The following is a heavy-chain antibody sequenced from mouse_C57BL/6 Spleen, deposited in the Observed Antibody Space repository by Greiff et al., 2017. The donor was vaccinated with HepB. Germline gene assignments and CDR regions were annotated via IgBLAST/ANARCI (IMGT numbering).Heavy chain of an antibody. CDR2: IDPSDSET. D-gene: IGHD2-5*01. CDR3: ARGGLRYSNYFDY. CDR1: GYTFTSYW. Sequence: VQLQQSGAELVRPGSSVKLSCKASGYTFTSYWMHWVKQRPIQGLEWIGNIDPSDSETHYNQKFKDKATLTVDKSSSTAYMQLSSLTSEDSAVYYCARGGLRYSNYFDYWGQGTTLTVSS. J-gene: IGHJ2*01. V-gene: IGHV1-52*01.